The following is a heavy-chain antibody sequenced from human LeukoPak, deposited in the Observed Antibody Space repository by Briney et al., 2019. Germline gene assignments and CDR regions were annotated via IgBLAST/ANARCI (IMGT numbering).Heavy chain of an antibody. D-gene: IGHD4-17*01. V-gene: IGHV1-2*02. J-gene: IGHJ4*02. Sequence: GASVKVSRKASGYTLTGYYMHWVRQAPGQGLEWMGWINPNSGGTNYAQKFQGRVTMTRDTSISTAYMELSRLRSDDTAVYYCARANYYGEDFDYWGQGTLVTVSS. CDR2: INPNSGGT. CDR1: GYTLTGYY. CDR3: ARANYYGEDFDY.